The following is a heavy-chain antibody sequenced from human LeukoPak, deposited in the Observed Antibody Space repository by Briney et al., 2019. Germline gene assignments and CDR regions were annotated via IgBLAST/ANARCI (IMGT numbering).Heavy chain of an antibody. V-gene: IGHV3-30*04. CDR3: ARGGRQQLSY. D-gene: IGHD6-13*01. CDR2: ISYEGSNK. Sequence: GGSPRLSWAASGFPLSSYAMHWVRQAPRNGLEWVVVISYEGSNKYYADSVKGRFTISRDNSKNTLYLQMNSLRSEDTAVYYCARGGRQQLSYWGQGTLVTVSS. CDR1: GFPLSSYA. J-gene: IGHJ4*02.